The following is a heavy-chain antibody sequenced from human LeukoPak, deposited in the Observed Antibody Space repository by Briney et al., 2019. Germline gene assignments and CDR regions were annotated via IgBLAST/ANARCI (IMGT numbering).Heavy chain of an antibody. D-gene: IGHD3-9*01. V-gene: IGHV4-39*01. CDR3: ARSHPILRYFDWLLPFDY. CDR1: GGSISSSSYY. J-gene: IGHJ4*02. Sequence: SETLSLTCTVSGGSISSSSYYWGWIRQPPGKGLEWIGSIYYSGSTYYNPFLKSRVTISVDTSKNQFSLKLRSVTAADTAVYYCARSHPILRYFDWLLPFDYWGQGTLVTVSS. CDR2: IYYSGST.